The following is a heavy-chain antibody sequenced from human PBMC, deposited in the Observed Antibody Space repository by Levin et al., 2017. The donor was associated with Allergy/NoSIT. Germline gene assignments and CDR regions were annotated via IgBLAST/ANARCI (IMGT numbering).Heavy chain of an antibody. V-gene: IGHV3-7*02. J-gene: IGHJ4*02. CDR3: ATLVGWHQPYFDF. CDR2: LKQDGREK. Sequence: GESLKISCAASGFTFSSYWMSWVRQAPGKELEWVANLKQDGREKYYVDSVRGRFTISRDNAKNSLYLQMNSLRARDTAVYYCATLVGWHQPYFDFWGQGTLVTVSS. D-gene: IGHD3-10*01. CDR1: GFTFSSYW.